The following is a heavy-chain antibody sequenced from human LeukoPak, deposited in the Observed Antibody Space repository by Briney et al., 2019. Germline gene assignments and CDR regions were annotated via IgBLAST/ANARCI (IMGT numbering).Heavy chain of an antibody. J-gene: IGHJ5*02. CDR3: ARRSYYGSGSYYNNNWFDP. CDR2: IYFSGGT. V-gene: IGHV4-39*01. CDR1: GDSISSNNCY. D-gene: IGHD3-10*01. Sequence: SETLSLTCTVSGDSISSNNCYWRWIRQPPAKGLEWIGSIYFSGGTYYNASLKSRVTISVDTSKNQFSLKLSSVTAADTAVYYCARRSYYGSGSYYNNNWFDPWGQGTLVTVYS.